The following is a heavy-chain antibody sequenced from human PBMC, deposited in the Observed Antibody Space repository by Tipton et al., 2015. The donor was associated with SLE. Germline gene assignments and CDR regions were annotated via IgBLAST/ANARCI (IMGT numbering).Heavy chain of an antibody. J-gene: IGHJ6*02. CDR2: INHSGST. Sequence: LRLSCAASGFTFSSYGMHWIRQPPGKGLEWIGEINHSGSTNYNPSLKSRVTISVDTSKNQFSLKLSSVTAADTAVYYCARLGHSMRRDYYYGMDVWGQGTTVTVSS. CDR3: ARLGHSMRRDYYYGMDV. D-gene: IGHD6-13*01. CDR1: GFTFSSYG. V-gene: IGHV4-34*01.